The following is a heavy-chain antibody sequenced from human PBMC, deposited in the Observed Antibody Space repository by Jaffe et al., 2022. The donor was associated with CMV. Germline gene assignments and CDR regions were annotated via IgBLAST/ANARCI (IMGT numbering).Heavy chain of an antibody. CDR1: GGSFSGYY. Sequence: QVQLQQWGAGLLKPSETLSLTCAVYGGSFSGYYWSWIRQPPGKGLEWIGEINHSGSTNYNPSLKSRVTISVDTSKNQFSLKLSSVTAADTAVYYCARRLSSALTDVWGQGTTVTVSS. J-gene: IGHJ6*02. D-gene: IGHD6-13*01. V-gene: IGHV4-34*01. CDR2: INHSGST. CDR3: ARRLSSALTDV.